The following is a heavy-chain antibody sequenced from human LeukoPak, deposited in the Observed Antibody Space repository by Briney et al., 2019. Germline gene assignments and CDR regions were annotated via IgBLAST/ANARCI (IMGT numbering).Heavy chain of an antibody. Sequence: PGGSLRLSCAASGFTFSSYAMRWVRQAPGKGLEWVAVISYDGSNKYYADSVKGRFTISRDNSKNTLYLQMNSLKAEDTAVYYCARDRRGYSGYDSAGMDVWGKGTTVTVSS. V-gene: IGHV3-30*04. CDR3: ARDRRGYSGYDSAGMDV. CDR1: GFTFSSYA. D-gene: IGHD5-12*01. J-gene: IGHJ6*04. CDR2: ISYDGSNK.